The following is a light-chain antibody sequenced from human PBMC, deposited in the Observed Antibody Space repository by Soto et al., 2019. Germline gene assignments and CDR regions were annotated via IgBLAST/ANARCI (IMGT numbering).Light chain of an antibody. CDR2: DAS. Sequence: DNQMTQSPSSLSASVGDRVTITCQASQDISSYLNWYQQKPGKVPKLLIYDASNLETGVPSRFSGSGSETDFTFTISSLQPEDVATYYCQQYYRGITFGPGTKVDIK. J-gene: IGKJ3*01. CDR1: QDISSY. V-gene: IGKV1-33*01. CDR3: QQYYRGIT.